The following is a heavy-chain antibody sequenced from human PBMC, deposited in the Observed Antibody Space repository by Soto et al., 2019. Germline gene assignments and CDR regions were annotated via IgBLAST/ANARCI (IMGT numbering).Heavy chain of an antibody. V-gene: IGHV1-69*01. CDR2: IIAMFGTA. Sequence: QVQLVQSGAEVKKPGSSVKVSCKASGGTFSSYAISWVRQAPGQGLEWMGGIIAMFGTANYAQKFQRRVTIPADESTGTAYMELSSLRSEDTAVYYCARDRRYSYGRWGMDVWGQGTTVTVSS. CDR3: ARDRRYSYGRWGMDV. D-gene: IGHD5-18*01. J-gene: IGHJ6*02. CDR1: GGTFSSYA.